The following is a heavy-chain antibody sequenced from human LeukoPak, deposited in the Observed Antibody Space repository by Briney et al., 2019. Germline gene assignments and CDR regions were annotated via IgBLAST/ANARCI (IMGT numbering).Heavy chain of an antibody. CDR2: IYHSGST. V-gene: IGHV4-38-2*02. Sequence: SETLSLTCTVSGYSISSGYYWGWIRQPPGKGLKWIGSIYHSGSTYYNPSLKSRVTISVDTSKNQFSLKLSSVTAADTAVYYCAKIPRGRAFDIWGQGTMVTVSS. J-gene: IGHJ3*02. CDR1: GYSISSGYY. CDR3: AKIPRGRAFDI. D-gene: IGHD2-21*01.